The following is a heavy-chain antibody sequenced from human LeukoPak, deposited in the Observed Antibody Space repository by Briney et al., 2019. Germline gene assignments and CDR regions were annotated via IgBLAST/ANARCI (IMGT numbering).Heavy chain of an antibody. CDR2: ISPSGDIT. V-gene: IGHV3-23*01. Sequence: GSLRLSCAASGFTFSNHGMNWVRQAPGKGLAWVSGISPSGDITYYADSVKGRFTISRDNSKNTLYLEVISLTAEDTAVYYCASDSSGPFDYWGQGTLVTVSS. J-gene: IGHJ4*02. CDR3: ASDSSGPFDY. D-gene: IGHD3-22*01. CDR1: GFTFSNHG.